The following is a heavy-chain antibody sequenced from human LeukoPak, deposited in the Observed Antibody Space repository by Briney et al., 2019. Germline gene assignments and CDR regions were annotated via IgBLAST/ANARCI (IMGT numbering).Heavy chain of an antibody. Sequence: HPGGSLRLSCATSGFSFGSFWMTWIRQAPGKGLEWVGHINEDGSQTNYIDSVTGRFTISRDNTKDSLYLQMNSLRAEGTAVYFCVRDVGYFHFDSWGQGILVTVSS. CDR2: INEDGSQT. D-gene: IGHD1-1*01. CDR1: GFSFGSFW. V-gene: IGHV3-7*01. CDR3: VRDVGYFHFDS. J-gene: IGHJ4*02.